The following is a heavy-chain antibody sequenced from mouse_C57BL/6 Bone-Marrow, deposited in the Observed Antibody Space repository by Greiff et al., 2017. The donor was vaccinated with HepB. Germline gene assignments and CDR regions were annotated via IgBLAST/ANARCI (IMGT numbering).Heavy chain of an antibody. CDR2: IYPRSGNT. D-gene: IGHD1-1*01. CDR1: GYTFTSYG. V-gene: IGHV1-81*01. J-gene: IGHJ4*01. Sequence: QVQLQQSGAELARPGASVKLSCKASGYTFTSYGISWVKQRTGQGLEWIGEIYPRSGNTYYNEKFKGKATLTADKSSRTAYMELRSLTSEDSAVYFCARKGITTVVPYAMDYWGQGTSVTVSS. CDR3: ARKGITTVVPYAMDY.